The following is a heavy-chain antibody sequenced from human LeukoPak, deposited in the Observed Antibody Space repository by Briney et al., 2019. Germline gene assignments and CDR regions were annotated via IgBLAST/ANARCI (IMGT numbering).Heavy chain of an antibody. CDR2: ISGSGGTA. CDR1: GFTFSIYA. V-gene: IGHV3-23*01. Sequence: PGGSLRLSCAASGFTFSIYAMSWVRQAPGKELEWVSAISGSGGTAYYADSVKGRFTISRDNAKNSLYLQMNSLRAEDTAVYYCAREGGYSGYDSDYWGQGTLVTVSS. J-gene: IGHJ4*02. D-gene: IGHD5-12*01. CDR3: AREGGYSGYDSDY.